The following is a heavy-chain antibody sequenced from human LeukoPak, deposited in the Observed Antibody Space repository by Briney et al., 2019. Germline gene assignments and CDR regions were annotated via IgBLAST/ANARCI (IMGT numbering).Heavy chain of an antibody. CDR1: GFTFSGNW. CDR3: QWLVLTSGVDY. V-gene: IGHV3-74*01. Sequence: GGSLRLSCEASGFTFSGNWMHWVRQAPGKGLVWVSRINGDGRATYYADSVKGRFTISRDNAKNSLFLQMNSLRAEDTAVYYCQWLVLTSGVDYWGQGTLVTVSS. CDR2: INGDGRAT. J-gene: IGHJ4*02. D-gene: IGHD6-19*01.